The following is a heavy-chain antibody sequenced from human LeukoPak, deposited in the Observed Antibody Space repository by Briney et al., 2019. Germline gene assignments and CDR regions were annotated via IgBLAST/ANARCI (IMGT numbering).Heavy chain of an antibody. CDR2: IKPSGGDT. V-gene: IGHV1-46*01. CDR1: GYTFTDYN. Sequence: ASVKVSCKTSGYTFTDYNLHWVRQAPGQRLEWMGIIKPSGGDTSYAQKFQGRVTITADESTSTAYMELSSLRSEDTAVYYCARGPKAGYYYDSSGYTKSWFDPWGQGTLVTVSS. J-gene: IGHJ5*02. D-gene: IGHD3-22*01. CDR3: ARGPKAGYYYDSSGYTKSWFDP.